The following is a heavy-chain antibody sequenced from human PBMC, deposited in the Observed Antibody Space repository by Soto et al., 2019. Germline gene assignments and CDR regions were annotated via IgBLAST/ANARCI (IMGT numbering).Heavy chain of an antibody. CDR2: ISGSGGST. J-gene: IGHJ6*02. V-gene: IGHV3-23*01. D-gene: IGHD3-16*02. CDR1: GFTFSSYA. CDR3: AKGVRYEYYYCGLDV. Sequence: GGSLRLSCAASGFTFSSYAMSWVRQAPGKGLEWVSAISGSGGSTYYADSVKGRFTISRVKSKNTLYLQMNSLRAEDTAVNYGAKGVRYEYYYCGLDVWGQGTTVTVSS.